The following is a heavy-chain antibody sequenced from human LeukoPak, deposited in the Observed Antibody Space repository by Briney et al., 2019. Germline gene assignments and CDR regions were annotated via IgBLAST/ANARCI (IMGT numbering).Heavy chain of an antibody. Sequence: GGSLRLSCAVSGFTVSSNYMSWVRQAPGKGLEWVSVIYSGGSTYYADSVKGRFTISRDNSKNTLYLQMNSLRAEDTAVYYCARGGGDYNPFDYWGQGTLVTVSS. CDR3: ARGGGDYNPFDY. D-gene: IGHD1-14*01. J-gene: IGHJ4*02. CDR2: IYSGGST. CDR1: GFTVSSNY. V-gene: IGHV3-53*01.